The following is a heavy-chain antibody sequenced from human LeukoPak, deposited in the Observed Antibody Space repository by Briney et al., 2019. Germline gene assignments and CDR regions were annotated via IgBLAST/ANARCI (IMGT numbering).Heavy chain of an antibody. J-gene: IGHJ4*02. CDR3: AKATRIFFAD. D-gene: IGHD1-14*01. CDR1: GFPFSSYA. Sequence: GGSLRLSCEASGFPFSSYAMNWVRQAPGKGLEWVSTISGSGGSTYYADSVKGRFTISRDKSKNTVYLQMNSLRTEDTAVYYCAKATRIFFADWGQGTLVTVSS. CDR2: ISGSGGST. V-gene: IGHV3-23*01.